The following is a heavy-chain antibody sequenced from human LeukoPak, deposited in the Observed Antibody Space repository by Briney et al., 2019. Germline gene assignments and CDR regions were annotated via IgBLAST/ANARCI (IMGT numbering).Heavy chain of an antibody. D-gene: IGHD3-10*01. V-gene: IGHV3-21*01. CDR2: IISSGTYI. CDR1: GFTFRSYS. Sequence: GGSLRLSCSASGFTFRSYSMNWVRQAPGKGLEWVSSIISSGTYIYYADSLKGRFTISRDNAKNSLYLQMNSLRAEDTAVYYCARDLGGSGTYSDYWGQGTLVTVSS. J-gene: IGHJ4*02. CDR3: ARDLGGSGTYSDY.